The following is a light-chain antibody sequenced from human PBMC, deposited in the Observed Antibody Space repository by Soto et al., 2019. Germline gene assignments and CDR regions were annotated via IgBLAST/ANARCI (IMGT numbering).Light chain of an antibody. CDR3: QQYDNLLTWT. CDR1: QDISNY. V-gene: IGKV1-33*01. Sequence: DIQMTQSPSSLSASVGDRVTITCQASQDISNYLNWYQQKPGKAPKLLIYDASNLGTGVPSRFSGGGSGTDFTFTISSLQPEDIATYYCQQYDNLLTWTFGQGTKV. J-gene: IGKJ1*01. CDR2: DAS.